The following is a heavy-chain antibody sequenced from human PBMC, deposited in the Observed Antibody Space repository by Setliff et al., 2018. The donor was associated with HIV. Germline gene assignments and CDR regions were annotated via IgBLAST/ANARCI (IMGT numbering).Heavy chain of an antibody. V-gene: IGHV4-59*01. Sequence: SETLSLTCSVSGDSIRSYYWSWIRQPPGKGLEWIGYIYYTGSTNYNPSLKSRVTISVDTPKNQFSLKLGSVTAADTAVYYCARDPGIVPIGYFDLWGRGTLVTSPQ. J-gene: IGHJ2*01. CDR2: IYYTGST. CDR1: GDSIRSYY. CDR3: ARDPGIVPIGYFDL. D-gene: IGHD2-15*01.